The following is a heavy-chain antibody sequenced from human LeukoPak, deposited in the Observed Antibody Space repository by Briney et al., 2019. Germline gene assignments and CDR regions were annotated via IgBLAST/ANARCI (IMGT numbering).Heavy chain of an antibody. CDR3: ATYRQVLLPFES. CDR2: IFPSGGEI. Sequence: GGSLRLSCAASGFTFSTFAMIWVRQPPGKGLEWVSSIFPSGGEIHYADSVRGRFTISRDNSKSTLSLQMSSLRAEDTAIYYCATYRQVLLPFESWGQRTLVTASS. D-gene: IGHD2-8*02. J-gene: IGHJ4*02. V-gene: IGHV3-23*01. CDR1: GFTFSTFA.